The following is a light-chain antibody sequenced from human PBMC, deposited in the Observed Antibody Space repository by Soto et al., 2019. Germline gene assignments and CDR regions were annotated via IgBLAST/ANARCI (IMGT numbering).Light chain of an antibody. V-gene: IGKV3-20*01. Sequence: IVLTQSPDTLSLSPGERATLSCRASQSVTTQLAWYQQKPGQAPRLIIRGASSRATGVPDRITGSGSGTDFTLSISRLEPEDFAVYYCQQYGGSTRTFGQGTKVDIK. CDR1: QSVTTQ. J-gene: IGKJ1*01. CDR2: GAS. CDR3: QQYGGSTRT.